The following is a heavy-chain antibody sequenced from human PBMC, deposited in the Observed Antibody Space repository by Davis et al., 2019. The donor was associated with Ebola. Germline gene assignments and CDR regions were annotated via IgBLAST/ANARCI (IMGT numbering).Heavy chain of an antibody. Sequence: GESLKISCAASGFTFSDYYMSWIRQAPGKGLVWVSRINSDGRTTAYADSVKGRFTISRDNTKNTLYLQMNTLRAEDTAVYYCARDLGMGRRVDAFDIWGQGTMVTVSS. V-gene: IGHV3-74*01. J-gene: IGHJ3*02. D-gene: IGHD7-27*01. CDR3: ARDLGMGRRVDAFDI. CDR1: GFTFSDYY. CDR2: INSDGRTT.